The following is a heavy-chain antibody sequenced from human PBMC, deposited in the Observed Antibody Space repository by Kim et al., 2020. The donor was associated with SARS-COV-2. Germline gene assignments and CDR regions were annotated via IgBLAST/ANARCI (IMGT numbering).Heavy chain of an antibody. V-gene: IGHV3-15*01. J-gene: IGHJ4*02. CDR2: IKSKTDGGTT. Sequence: GGSLRLSCAASGFTFSNAWMSWVRQAPGKGLEWVGRIKSKTDGGTTDYAAPVKGRFTISRDDSKNTLYLQMNSPKTEDTAVYYCTTDYDYVWGSYRYTNQSPVDYWGQGTLVTVSS. D-gene: IGHD3-16*02. CDR1: GFTFSNAW. CDR3: TTDYDYVWGSYRYTNQSPVDY.